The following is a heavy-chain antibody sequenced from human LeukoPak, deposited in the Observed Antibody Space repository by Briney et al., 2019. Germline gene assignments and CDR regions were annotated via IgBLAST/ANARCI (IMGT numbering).Heavy chain of an antibody. CDR1: AFTFGDYA. CDR3: AGGWYNWNDNVPQAYNMDV. V-gene: IGHV3-49*04. CDR2: ISNKAYVGTT. Sequence: PGRSLTLSCTASAFTFGDYAMSWVRQAPGKGLAGVGLISNKAYVGTTEYAASVKGRFRISRDDSNSIAYLQMNSLKTDDTAVYYCAGGWYNWNDNVPQAYNMDVWGQGTTVTVSS. D-gene: IGHD1-20*01. J-gene: IGHJ6*02.